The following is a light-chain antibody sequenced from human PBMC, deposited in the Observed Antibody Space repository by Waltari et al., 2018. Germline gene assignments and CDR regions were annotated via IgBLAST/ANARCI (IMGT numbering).Light chain of an antibody. CDR3: QTGGVGIWV. V-gene: IGLV4-69*01. J-gene: IGLJ3*02. CDR2: VNSDASH. CDR1: SGTTNYP. Sequence: QLMLTQSPSASASLGPPATLTSTLSSGTTNYPIAWQQKRPEKGPRYLRTVNSDASHIKGDGIPDRFSGSSSGAGRYLTISSLQSEDETDYYCQTGGVGIWVCGGGTKLTVL.